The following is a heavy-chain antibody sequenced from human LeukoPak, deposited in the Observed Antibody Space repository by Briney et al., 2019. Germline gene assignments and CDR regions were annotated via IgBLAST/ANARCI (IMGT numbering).Heavy chain of an antibody. CDR3: ARDLAALIAAALGP. V-gene: IGHV3-21*01. Sequence: GGSLRLSCAASGFTFSSYWMTWVRQAPGKGLEWVSSISSSSSYIYYADSVKGRFTISRDNAKNSLYLQMNSLRAEDTAVYYCARDLAALIAAALGPWGQGTLVTVSS. D-gene: IGHD6-13*01. CDR2: ISSSSSYI. J-gene: IGHJ5*02. CDR1: GFTFSSYW.